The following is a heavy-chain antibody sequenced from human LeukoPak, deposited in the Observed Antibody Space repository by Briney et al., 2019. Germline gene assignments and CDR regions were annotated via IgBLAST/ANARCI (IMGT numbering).Heavy chain of an antibody. D-gene: IGHD2-2*01. CDR1: GYTFTIYG. CDR3: ARASRGECQLPSLPYF. Sequence: GASVKVSCKASGYTFTIYGISWVRQAPGQGLEWMGWISAYNGNTNYAQKPQGRVTMTTDTSTSTAYMELRSLRSDDTAVYYCARASRGECQLPSLPYFWGQGTLVTVSS. CDR2: ISAYNGNT. J-gene: IGHJ4*02. V-gene: IGHV1-18*04.